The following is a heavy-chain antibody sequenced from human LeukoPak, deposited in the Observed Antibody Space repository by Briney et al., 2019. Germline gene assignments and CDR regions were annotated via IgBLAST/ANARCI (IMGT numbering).Heavy chain of an antibody. V-gene: IGHV3-30*04. Sequence: GSLRLSCAASGFPFSSYAMHWVRQAPGKGLEWVAVISYDGSNKYYADSVKGRFTISRDNSKNTLYLQMNSLRAEDTAVYYCARDSSGWFIDYWGQGTLVTVSS. D-gene: IGHD6-19*01. CDR1: GFPFSSYA. CDR2: ISYDGSNK. J-gene: IGHJ4*02. CDR3: ARDSSGWFIDY.